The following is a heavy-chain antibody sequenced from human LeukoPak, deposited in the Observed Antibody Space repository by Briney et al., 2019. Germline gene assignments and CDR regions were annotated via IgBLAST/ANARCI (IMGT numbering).Heavy chain of an antibody. CDR2: IYHSGST. V-gene: IGHV4-30-2*01. J-gene: IGHJ6*02. CDR3: ARLAEVPAAYYGMDV. Sequence: PSETLSLTCAVSGGSISSGGYSWSWIRQPPGTGLEWIGYIYHSGSTYYNPSLKSRVTISVDRSKNQFSLKLSSVTAADTAVYYCARLAEVPAAYYGMDVWGQGTTVTVSS. CDR1: GGSISSGGYS. D-gene: IGHD2-2*01.